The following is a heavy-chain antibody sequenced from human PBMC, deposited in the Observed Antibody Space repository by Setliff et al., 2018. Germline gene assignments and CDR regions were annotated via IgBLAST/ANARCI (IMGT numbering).Heavy chain of an antibody. CDR2: IYYSGST. D-gene: IGHD1-26*01. V-gene: IGHV4-31*03. J-gene: IGHJ3*02. CDR1: GGSSRSGGYY. Sequence: SLSLTCNVAGGSSRSGGYYWSWIRQHPGKGVEWIGYIYYSGSTYYNPSLKSRVTISVDTSKNQFSLKLSSVTAADPAVYDCARDRRIVGARHAFDIWGQGTMDTVSS. CDR3: ARDRRIVGARHAFDI.